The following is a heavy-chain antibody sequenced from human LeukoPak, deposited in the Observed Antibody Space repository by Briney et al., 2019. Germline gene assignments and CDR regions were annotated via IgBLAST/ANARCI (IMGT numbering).Heavy chain of an antibody. J-gene: IGHJ3*02. CDR2: IYYSGST. V-gene: IGHV4-59*01. CDR1: GGSISSYY. D-gene: IGHD1-26*01. CDR3: ARFIVGATTLAFDI. Sequence: NASETLSLTCTVSGGSISSYYWSWIRQPPGKGLEWIGYIYYSGSTNYNPSLKSRVTISVDTSKNQFSLKLSSVTAADTAVHYCARFIVGATTLAFDIWGQGTMVTVSS.